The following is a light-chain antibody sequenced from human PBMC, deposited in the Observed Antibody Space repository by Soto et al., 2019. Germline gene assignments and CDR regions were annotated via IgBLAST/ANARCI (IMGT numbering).Light chain of an antibody. V-gene: IGKV3-20*01. CDR2: GAS. CDR1: QSVSSSH. CDR3: QQYVTSPPT. Sequence: EIVLTQSPGTLSLSPGERATLSCGASQSVSSSHLAWYQQKPGQAPRLLIYGASSRATGIPPRFSGSGSGTDFTLTISRLEPEDFAVYYCQQYVTSPPTFGQGTKVDIK. J-gene: IGKJ1*01.